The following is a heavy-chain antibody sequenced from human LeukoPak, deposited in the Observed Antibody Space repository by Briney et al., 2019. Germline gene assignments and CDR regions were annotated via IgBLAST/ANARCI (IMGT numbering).Heavy chain of an antibody. CDR1: GFTFSRSW. CDR3: SRSLNF. J-gene: IGHJ4*02. V-gene: IGHV3-7*01. Sequence: PGGSRRLSCATSGFTFSRSWMDWVRQAPGKGLEWVANIKEDGSETHYVDFAKGRFTISRDNAKNSLFLQVDNLRVKDTAIYYCSRSLNFWGQGTLVTVSP. CDR2: IKEDGSET.